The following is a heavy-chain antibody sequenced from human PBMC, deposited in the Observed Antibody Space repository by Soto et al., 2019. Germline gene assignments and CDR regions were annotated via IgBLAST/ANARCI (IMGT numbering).Heavy chain of an antibody. CDR2: IYWNEDK. J-gene: IGHJ1*01. D-gene: IGHD3-3*01. Sequence: QIILKASGPTLAKPTQTLTLTFTFSGFSISTSGVSVGWFRQPPGPALEWLALIYWNEDKRYTPSLKSSLTISTDTSTDHVVLSQNSIYPADTASYFFAHSTSGYYIPDFQRRGQGTLGTVS. CDR3: AHSTSGYYIPDFQR. V-gene: IGHV2-5*01. CDR1: GFSISTSGVS.